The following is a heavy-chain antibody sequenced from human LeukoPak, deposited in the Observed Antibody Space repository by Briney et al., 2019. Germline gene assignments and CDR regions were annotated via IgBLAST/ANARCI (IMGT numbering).Heavy chain of an antibody. V-gene: IGHV1-8*01. CDR1: XYTFTIXX. D-gene: IGHD4-23*01. Sequence: VKVSCXXXXYTFTIXXINWVRQAPGQGLEWMGWMNPNSGNTGYAQKFQRRLPITTHTSISTAYMELSSLRSEDTAVYYCARDGNGGDGMDVWGQGTTVTVSS. CDR3: ARDGNGGDGMDV. CDR2: MNPNSGNT. J-gene: IGHJ6*02.